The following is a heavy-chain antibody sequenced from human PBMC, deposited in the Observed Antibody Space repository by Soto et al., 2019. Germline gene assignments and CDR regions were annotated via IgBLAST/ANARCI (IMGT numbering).Heavy chain of an antibody. CDR2: IYYSGST. CDR1: GGSISSSSYY. D-gene: IGHD3-10*01. Sequence: SETLSLTCTVSGGSISSSSYYWGWIRQPPGKGLEWIGSIYYSGSTYYNPSLKSRVTISVDTSKNQFSLKLSSVTAADTAVYYCARHRNTITMVRGVNRIYYFDYWGQGTLVTVSS. J-gene: IGHJ4*02. V-gene: IGHV4-39*01. CDR3: ARHRNTITMVRGVNRIYYFDY.